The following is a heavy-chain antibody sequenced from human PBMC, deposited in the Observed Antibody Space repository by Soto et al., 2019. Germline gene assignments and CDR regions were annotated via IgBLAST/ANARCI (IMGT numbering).Heavy chain of an antibody. J-gene: IGHJ4*02. CDR1: GFTFSSYA. V-gene: IGHV3-23*01. Sequence: GGSLRLSCAASGFTFSSYAMSWVRQEPGKGLEWVSGMSGSGGTAYYRDSGKGRFTISRDNSKQTLYLQMNSLRAEDTALYYCAKGPIFGVENIYDYWGQGTLVTVSS. CDR3: AKGPIFGVENIYDY. D-gene: IGHD3-3*01. CDR2: MSGSGGTA.